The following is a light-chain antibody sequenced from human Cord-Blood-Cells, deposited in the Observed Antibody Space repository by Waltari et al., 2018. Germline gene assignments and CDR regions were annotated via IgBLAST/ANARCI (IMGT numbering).Light chain of an antibody. J-gene: IGLJ3*02. CDR2: RNE. Sequence: QSVLTQPPSASGTPGQRVTISCSGSSSNIGSNYVYWYQQPPGTAPKLPIYRNELGPSGVPDLFSGSKSGTSASLAISGLRSEDEADYYCAGWDDSLSGWVFCGGTKLTVL. CDR1: SSNIGSNY. V-gene: IGLV1-47*01. CDR3: AGWDDSLSGWV.